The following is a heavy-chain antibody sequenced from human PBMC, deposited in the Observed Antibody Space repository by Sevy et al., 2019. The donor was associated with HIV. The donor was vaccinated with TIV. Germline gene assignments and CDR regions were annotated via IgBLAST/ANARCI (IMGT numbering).Heavy chain of an antibody. J-gene: IGHJ2*01. D-gene: IGHD3-16*01. CDR1: SGSISSTSYF. Sequence: ETLSLTCTVSSGSISSTSYFWGWIRQPPGKGLEWIASVYYSGDTYYNPSLKSRVTVSIDTSTSTFCLKVPSATAADTAVYYCGRHRVHDYVRGTSGPFDVWGRGTQVTVSS. CDR2: VYYSGDT. V-gene: IGHV4-39*01. CDR3: GRHRVHDYVRGTSGPFDV.